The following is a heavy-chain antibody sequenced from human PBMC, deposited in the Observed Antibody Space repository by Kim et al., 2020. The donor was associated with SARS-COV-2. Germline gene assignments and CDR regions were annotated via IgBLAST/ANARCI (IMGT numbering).Heavy chain of an antibody. CDR1: GGSISSYY. V-gene: IGHV4-59*13. J-gene: IGHJ4*02. CDR3: ARGLLPFYYFDY. D-gene: IGHD3-22*01. CDR2: IYYSGST. Sequence: SETLSLTCTVSGGSISSYYWSWIRQPPGKGLEWIGYIYYSGSTNYNPSLKSRVTISVDTSKNQFSLKLSSVTAADTAVYYCARGLLPFYYFDYWGQGTLVTVSS.